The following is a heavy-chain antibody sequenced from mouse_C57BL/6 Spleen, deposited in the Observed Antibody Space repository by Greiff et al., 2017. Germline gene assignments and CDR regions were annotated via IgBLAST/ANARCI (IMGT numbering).Heavy chain of an antibody. V-gene: IGHV1-53*01. CDR3: ARSPDAPYYYCSSYPWYFDV. D-gene: IGHD1-1*01. J-gene: IGHJ1*03. CDR2: INPSHGGT. CDR1: GYTFPSYW. Sequence: QVQLQQPGTELVKPGASVKLSCKASGYTFPSYWMHWVKQRPGPGLEWIGNINPSHGGTNYNEKIKSKAKLIVDKHSSPAYMQLSSLASEDSAVYYGARSPDAPYYYCSSYPWYFDVWRTGTTVTVSS.